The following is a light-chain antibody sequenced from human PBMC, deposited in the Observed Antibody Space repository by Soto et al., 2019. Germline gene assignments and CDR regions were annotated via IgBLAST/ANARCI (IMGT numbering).Light chain of an antibody. J-gene: IGLJ2*01. Sequence: QSVLTQPRSVSGSPGQSVTISCTGTSSDIGGYKYVSWYQHHPGKAPKLLIYDVSERPSGVPDRFSGSKSGNTASLTISGLQAKDEADYYCCSYAAISVVFGGGTKLTVL. CDR3: CSYAAISVV. CDR1: SSDIGGYKY. CDR2: DVS. V-gene: IGLV2-11*01.